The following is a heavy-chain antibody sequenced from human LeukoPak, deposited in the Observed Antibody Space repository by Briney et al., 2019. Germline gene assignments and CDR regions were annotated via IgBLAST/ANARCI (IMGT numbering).Heavy chain of an antibody. V-gene: IGHV1-46*01. CDR3: ARTDSNSSYYFHY. CDR1: GYTFTSYY. CDR2: INPSGVSS. Sequence: GASVKVSCKASGYTFTSYYIHRVRQAPGQGLVWMGIINPSGVSSSNAQKFQGRVTMTRDTSTSTVNMELSSLRSEDTAVYYCARTDSNSSYYFHYWGQGTLVTVSS. D-gene: IGHD6-13*01. J-gene: IGHJ4*02.